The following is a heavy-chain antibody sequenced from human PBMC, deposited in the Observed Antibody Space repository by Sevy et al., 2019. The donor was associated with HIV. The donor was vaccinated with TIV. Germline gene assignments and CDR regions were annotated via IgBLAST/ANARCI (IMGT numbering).Heavy chain of an antibody. CDR3: ARVAVEYCTDDCYHRFDY. CDR1: GFTFTLYA. D-gene: IGHD2-21*02. CDR2: ISYSGTKK. Sequence: GESLKISCAASGFTFTLYAIHWVRQAPGKGLEWVALISYSGTKKYCADSVKGRFTISRDDSKNTAYLQMNNLRTDDTAVYYCARVAVEYCTDDCYHRFDYWGQGTQVTVSS. V-gene: IGHV3-30-3*01. J-gene: IGHJ4*02.